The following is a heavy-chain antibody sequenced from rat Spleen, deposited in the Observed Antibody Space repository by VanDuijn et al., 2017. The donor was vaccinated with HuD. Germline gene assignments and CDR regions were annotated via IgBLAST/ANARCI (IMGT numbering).Heavy chain of an antibody. CDR3: AREDYGGYRY. CDR2: IWIDGNT. J-gene: IGHJ2*01. V-gene: IGHV2-41*01. CDR1: GFSLTSYN. Sequence: QVQLKESGPGLVQPSQTLSLTCTVAGFSLTSYNVHWVRQPPGKGLEWMGVIWIDGNTGYNSIFKSRLSISRDTSKSQVFLKMNNLQAEDTAMYFCAREDYGGYRYWGQGVMVTVSS. D-gene: IGHD1-11*01.